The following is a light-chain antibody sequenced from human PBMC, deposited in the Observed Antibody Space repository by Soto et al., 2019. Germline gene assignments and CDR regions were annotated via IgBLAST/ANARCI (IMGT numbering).Light chain of an antibody. CDR2: GAS. CDR3: QQYGSSFT. Sequence: EIVLTQSPGTLSLSPGERATLSCRASQSVNSTYLAWYQQKPGQAHGLLIYGASNRATGIPERFRGSGSGTNFILTISGLLPEDSSVYYCQQYGSSFTFGGGATVEIK. J-gene: IGKJ4*01. V-gene: IGKV3-20*01. CDR1: QSVNSTY.